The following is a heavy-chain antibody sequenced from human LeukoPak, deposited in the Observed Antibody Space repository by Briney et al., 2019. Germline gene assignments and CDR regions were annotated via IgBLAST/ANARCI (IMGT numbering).Heavy chain of an antibody. CDR2: ISSSSYHI. V-gene: IGHV3-21*01. CDR3: ARRFYYDSSGYFYEPYNFDS. CDR1: GFTFSSYE. J-gene: IGHJ4*02. Sequence: PGGSLRLSCAASGFTFSSYEMNWVRQAPGKGLEWVSSISSSSYHIYYADSVKGRFTISRDNAKNSLYLQMDSLRAEDTAVYYCARRFYYDSSGYFYEPYNFDSWGQGTLVTVSS. D-gene: IGHD3-22*01.